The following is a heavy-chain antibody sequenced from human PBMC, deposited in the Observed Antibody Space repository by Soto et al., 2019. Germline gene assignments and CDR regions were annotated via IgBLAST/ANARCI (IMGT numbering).Heavy chain of an antibody. CDR1: GYTFTSYA. CDR3: ARDGVMVPAAMRSYNWFDP. V-gene: IGHV1-3*01. D-gene: IGHD2-2*01. J-gene: IGHJ5*02. Sequence: ASVKVSCTASGYTFTSYAMHWVRQAPGQRLEWMGWINAGNGNTKYSQKFQGRVTITRDTSASTAYMELSSLRPEDTAVYYCARDGVMVPAAMRSYNWFDPWGQGTLVTVSS. CDR2: INAGNGNT.